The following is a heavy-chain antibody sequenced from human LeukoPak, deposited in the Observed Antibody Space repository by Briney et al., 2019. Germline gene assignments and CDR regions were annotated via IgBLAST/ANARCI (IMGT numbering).Heavy chain of an antibody. CDR2: ISSGSSFM. Sequence: GGSLRLSCAASGFTFSNAWMSWVRQAPGKGLEWVSSISSGSSFMYYADSVKGRFTISRDNAKNSLYLQMNSLRAKDTALYYCARDYYDSSGSSWFDPWGQGTLVTVSS. D-gene: IGHD3-22*01. CDR1: GFTFSNAW. V-gene: IGHV3-21*01. J-gene: IGHJ5*02. CDR3: ARDYYDSSGSSWFDP.